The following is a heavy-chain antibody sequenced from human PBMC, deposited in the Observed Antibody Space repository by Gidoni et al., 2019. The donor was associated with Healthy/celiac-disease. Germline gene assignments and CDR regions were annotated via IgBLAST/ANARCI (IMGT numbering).Heavy chain of an antibody. CDR3: AHSYDSSGYDAFDI. J-gene: IGHJ3*02. CDR2: IYWNDDK. Sequence: QIPLKESGPTLVNPTQPLPLTCTFSGFSLRTSGVGVGWIRQPPGKALKWLAHIYWNDDKRYSPALKSRLTITKDTSKNQVVLTMTNMDPVDTATYYCAHSYDSSGYDAFDIWGQGTMVTVSS. CDR1: GFSLRTSGVG. D-gene: IGHD3-22*01. V-gene: IGHV2-5*01.